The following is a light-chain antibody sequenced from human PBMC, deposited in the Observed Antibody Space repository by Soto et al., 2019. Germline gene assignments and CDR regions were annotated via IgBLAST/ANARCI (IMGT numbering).Light chain of an antibody. V-gene: IGKV3-20*01. J-gene: IGKJ1*01. CDR2: GAS. CDR3: QQYGSSGT. Sequence: PRSRATHSCRASQSVSNNYLAWYQQKPGQAPRLLIYGASNRDTGIPDRFSGSGSGTDFTLTISRLEPEDFAVYYCQQYGSSGTFGQGTKVDIK. CDR1: QSVSNNY.